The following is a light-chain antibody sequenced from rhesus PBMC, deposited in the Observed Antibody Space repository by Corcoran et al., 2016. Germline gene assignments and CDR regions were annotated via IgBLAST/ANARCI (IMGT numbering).Light chain of an antibody. J-gene: IGKJ2*01. V-gene: IGKV1-28*02. Sequence: DIQMTQSPSSLSASVGDTVTITCRASQGISSYLNWFQQKPGKAPQLLIYAASRLESGVPSRFSGRGSGTEFTLTSSSLQPEDVATYYCQHGYGTPYSFGQGTKVEIK. CDR3: QHGYGTPYS. CDR2: AAS. CDR1: QGISSY.